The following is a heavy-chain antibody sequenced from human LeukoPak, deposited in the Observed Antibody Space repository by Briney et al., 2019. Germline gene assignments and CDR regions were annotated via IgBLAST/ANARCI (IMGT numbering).Heavy chain of an antibody. J-gene: IGHJ4*02. Sequence: SETLSLTCTVSGGSISSYYWGWIRQPPGKGLEWIGSIYYSGSTYYNPSLKSRVTISVDTSKNQFSLKLSSVTAADTAVYYCARDNPYCGGDCYQYFDYWGQGTLVTVSS. D-gene: IGHD2-21*02. V-gene: IGHV4-39*07. CDR1: GGSISSYY. CDR3: ARDNPYCGGDCYQYFDY. CDR2: IYYSGST.